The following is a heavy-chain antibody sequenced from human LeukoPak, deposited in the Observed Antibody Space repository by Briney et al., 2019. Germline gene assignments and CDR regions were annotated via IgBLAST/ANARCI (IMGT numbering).Heavy chain of an antibody. Sequence: TPGGSLRLSCAASGSTFSTYVMNWVRQVPGKGLEWVSSITGTSTYIYYADSVRGRVTISRDNAKNSLYLQMNSLRAEDTAVYFCARSYYSDNSGYPDYWGQGTLVTVSS. CDR3: ARSYYSDNSGYPDY. CDR1: GSTFSTYV. CDR2: ITGTSTYI. D-gene: IGHD3-22*01. V-gene: IGHV3-21*01. J-gene: IGHJ4*02.